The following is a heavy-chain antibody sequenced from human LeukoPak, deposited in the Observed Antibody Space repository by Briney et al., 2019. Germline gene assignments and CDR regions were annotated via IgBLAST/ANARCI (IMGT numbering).Heavy chain of an antibody. CDR2: ISSRGTTT. CDR1: GFTFRDYY. J-gene: IGHJ6*03. Sequence: GGSLRLSCLASGFTFRDYYMTWIRQAPGKGLEWISFISSRGTTTDYADSVKGRFTISRDNSKNTLYLQMKSLRAEDTAVYYCAKGGGYEAQYYYYYLDVWGKGTTVTISS. D-gene: IGHD5-12*01. CDR3: AKGGGYEAQYYYYYLDV. V-gene: IGHV3-11*04.